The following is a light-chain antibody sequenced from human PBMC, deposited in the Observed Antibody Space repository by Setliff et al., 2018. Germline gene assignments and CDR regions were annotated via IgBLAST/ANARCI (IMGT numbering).Light chain of an antibody. J-gene: IGLJ2*01. V-gene: IGLV2-14*01. CDR2: DVT. Sequence: QSALTQPASVSGSPGQSITISCTGSTSDVGGNNYVSWYRHHPGKAPELLIYDVTNRPSGISDRFSGSKSGNTASLTISGLQAEDDGDYYCSSYTDSPGVVFGGGTKVTVL. CDR3: SSYTDSPGVV. CDR1: TSDVGGNNY.